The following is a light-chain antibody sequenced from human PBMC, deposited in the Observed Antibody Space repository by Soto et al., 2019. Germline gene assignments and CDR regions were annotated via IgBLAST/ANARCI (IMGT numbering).Light chain of an antibody. J-gene: IGKJ5*01. CDR2: WAS. V-gene: IGKV4-1*01. Sequence: DIVMTQSPDSLAMSLGERATINCRSSQSVLYSSNNKNYLAWYQQKPGQPPKLLIYWASTRESGVPDRFSGSGSGTDFTLTISSLQAEDVAVYYCQQYYSSPITFGQGKRLEIK. CDR3: QQYYSSPIT. CDR1: QSVLYSSNNKNY.